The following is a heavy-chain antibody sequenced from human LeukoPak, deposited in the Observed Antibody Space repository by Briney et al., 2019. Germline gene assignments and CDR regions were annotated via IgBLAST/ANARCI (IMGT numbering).Heavy chain of an antibody. V-gene: IGHV3-23*01. D-gene: IGHD4-11*01. CDR1: GFTFSSYA. Sequence: GGSLRLSCAASGFTFSSYAMSWVRQAPGKGLEWVSGISGSGISRGYADSVKGRFTISRDNSRNTVLLQMDSLRAEDTAIYYCAKRSGVYSDNSGVFDYWGQGSLVTVSS. J-gene: IGHJ4*02. CDR3: AKRSGVYSDNSGVFDY. CDR2: ISGSGISR.